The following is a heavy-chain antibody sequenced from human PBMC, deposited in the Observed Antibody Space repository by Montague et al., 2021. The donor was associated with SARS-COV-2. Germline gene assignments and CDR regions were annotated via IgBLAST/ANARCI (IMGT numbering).Heavy chain of an antibody. V-gene: IGHV3-33*01. CDR3: ARDSKSYYYGSFFRGGNYFDY. Sequence: SLRLSCAASGFTFSSYGMHWVRQAPGKGLEWVAVMWYDGSNEYYADSVQGRFTISRDNSKNTLYLQMNSLRAEDTAVYYFARDSKSYYYGSFFRGGNYFDYWGQGTLVTVSS. CDR2: MWYDGSNE. D-gene: IGHD3-10*01. J-gene: IGHJ4*02. CDR1: GFTFSSYG.